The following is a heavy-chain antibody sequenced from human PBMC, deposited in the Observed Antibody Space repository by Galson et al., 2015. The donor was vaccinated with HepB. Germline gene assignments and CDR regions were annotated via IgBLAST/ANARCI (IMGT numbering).Heavy chain of an antibody. CDR1: GFTFSSYG. CDR2: IWYDGSNK. CDR3: ARDPGGYYYYGMDV. J-gene: IGHJ6*02. Sequence: SLRLSCAASGFTFSSYGMHWVRQAPGKGLEWVAVIWYDGSNKYYADSVKGRFTISRDNSKNTLYLQMNSLRAEDTAVYYCARDPGGYYYYGMDVWGQGTTVTVSS. V-gene: IGHV3-33*01.